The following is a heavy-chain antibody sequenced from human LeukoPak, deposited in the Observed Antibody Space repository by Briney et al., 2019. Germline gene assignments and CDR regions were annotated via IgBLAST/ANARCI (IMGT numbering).Heavy chain of an antibody. V-gene: IGHV4-31*03. CDR1: GGSISSGGYY. D-gene: IGHD3-10*01. CDR3: AREKKALLWFGLIDY. J-gene: IGHJ4*02. Sequence: PSETLSLTCTVSGGSISSGGYYWSWIRQHPGKGLEWIGYIYYSGSTYYNPSLKSRVTISVDTSKNQFSLKLSSVTAADTAVYYCAREKKALLWFGLIDYWGQGTLVTVSS. CDR2: IYYSGST.